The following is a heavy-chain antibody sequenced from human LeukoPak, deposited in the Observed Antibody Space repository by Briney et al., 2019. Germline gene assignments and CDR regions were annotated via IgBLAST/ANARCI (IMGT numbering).Heavy chain of an antibody. CDR3: AKDRTGVVAAAAVDF. D-gene: IGHD2-15*01. Sequence: AGGSLRLSCAASGFTFSSYAMSWVRQATGKALECVSAISGSGGSTYYADSVKGRFIISRDSSKNTLYLQMNSLRAEDTAIYYCAKDRTGVVAAAAVDFWGQGTLVTVSS. CDR1: GFTFSSYA. J-gene: IGHJ4*02. CDR2: ISGSGGST. V-gene: IGHV3-23*01.